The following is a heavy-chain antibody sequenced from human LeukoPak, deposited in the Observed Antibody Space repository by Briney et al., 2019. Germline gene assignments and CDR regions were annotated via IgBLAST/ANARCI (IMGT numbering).Heavy chain of an antibody. J-gene: IGHJ4*02. Sequence: ASVKVSCKASGYTFSSSDINWVRQATGQGLEWMSWMNPNSGNTGYVQKFQGRVTMTRNTSISTAYMELSSLRSEDTAVYYCARGVTYCSSTSCYTLDYWGQGTLVTVSS. V-gene: IGHV1-8*01. CDR2: MNPNSGNT. D-gene: IGHD2-2*02. CDR3: ARGVTYCSSTSCYTLDY. CDR1: GYTFSSSD.